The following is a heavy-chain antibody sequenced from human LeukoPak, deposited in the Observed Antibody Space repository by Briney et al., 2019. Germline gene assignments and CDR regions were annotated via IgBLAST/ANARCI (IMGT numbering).Heavy chain of an antibody. CDR1: GYTFTSYA. V-gene: IGHV7-4-1*02. Sequence: ASVKVSCKASGYTFTSYAMNWVRQAPGQGLEWMGWINTNTGNPTYAQGFTGRFVFSLDTSVSTAYLQISSLKAEDTAVYYCARDPYGDHPRRDHWFDPWGQGTLVTVSS. D-gene: IGHD4-17*01. CDR2: INTNTGNP. CDR3: ARDPYGDHPRRDHWFDP. J-gene: IGHJ5*02.